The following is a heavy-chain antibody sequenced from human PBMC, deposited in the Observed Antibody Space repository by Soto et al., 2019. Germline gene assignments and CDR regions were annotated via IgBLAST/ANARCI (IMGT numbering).Heavy chain of an antibody. CDR1: GFTFTDYY. J-gene: IGHJ4*02. CDR3: ARDLGLSSSNYFDF. V-gene: IGHV3-11*05. D-gene: IGHD3-10*01. CDR2: ISGSTDYL. Sequence: QVQLVESGGDLVKPGGSLRLSCAASGFTFTDYYMSWLRQAPGQGLQWLSYISGSTDYLNYADSVKGRFTISRDNAKNLWYLQMSSLRADDTAVYYCARDLGLSSSNYFDFWGQGTLVTVS.